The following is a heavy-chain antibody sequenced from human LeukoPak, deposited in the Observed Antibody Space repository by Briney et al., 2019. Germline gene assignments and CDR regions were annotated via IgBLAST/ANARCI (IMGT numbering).Heavy chain of an antibody. D-gene: IGHD5-12*01. CDR1: GFTFSSYA. Sequence: GGSLRLSCAASGFTFSSYAMHWVRQAPGKGLEWVAVISYDGSNKYYADSVKGRFTISRDNSKNTLYLQMNSLRAEETAVYYCARDALYSGYDYSDYWGQGTLVTVSS. CDR2: ISYDGSNK. CDR3: ARDALYSGYDYSDY. V-gene: IGHV3-30*04. J-gene: IGHJ4*02.